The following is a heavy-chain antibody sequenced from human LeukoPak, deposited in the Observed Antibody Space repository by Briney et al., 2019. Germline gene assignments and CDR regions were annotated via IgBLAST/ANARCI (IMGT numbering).Heavy chain of an antibody. Sequence: ASVKVSCKVSGYTLTELSMHWVRQAPGKGLEWMGGFDPEDGETIYAQKFQGRVTMTEDTSTDTAYMALSSLRSEDTAVYYCATDFLAAAGTGEGYWGQGTLVTVSS. CDR2: FDPEDGET. CDR1: GYTLTELS. CDR3: ATDFLAAAGTGEGY. D-gene: IGHD6-13*01. J-gene: IGHJ4*02. V-gene: IGHV1-24*01.